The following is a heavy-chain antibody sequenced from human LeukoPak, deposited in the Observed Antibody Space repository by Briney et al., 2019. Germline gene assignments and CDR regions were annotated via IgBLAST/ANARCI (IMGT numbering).Heavy chain of an antibody. Sequence: PSETLSLTCTVSGGSISSYYWSWIRQPPGKGLEWIGYIYYSGSTNYNPSLKSRVTISVDTSKNQLSLKLSSVTAADTAVYYCARGLGFGELLFYFDYWGQGTLVTVSS. V-gene: IGHV4-59*13. CDR3: ARGLGFGELLFYFDY. D-gene: IGHD3-10*01. J-gene: IGHJ4*02. CDR2: IYYSGST. CDR1: GGSISSYY.